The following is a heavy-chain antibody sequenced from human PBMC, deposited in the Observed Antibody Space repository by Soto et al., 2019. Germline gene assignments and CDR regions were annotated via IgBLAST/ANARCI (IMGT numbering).Heavy chain of an antibody. CDR2: IRNKGNSYAT. Sequence: GGSLRLSCAASGFTFSGSAMHWVRQASGKGLEWVGRIRNKGNSYATAYAASVKGRFTISRDDSKNTAYLQMNSLKTEDTAVYYCARDTVTGTTSWFDPWGQGTLVTVSS. D-gene: IGHD1-7*01. V-gene: IGHV3-73*01. CDR1: GFTFSGSA. J-gene: IGHJ5*02. CDR3: ARDTVTGTTSWFDP.